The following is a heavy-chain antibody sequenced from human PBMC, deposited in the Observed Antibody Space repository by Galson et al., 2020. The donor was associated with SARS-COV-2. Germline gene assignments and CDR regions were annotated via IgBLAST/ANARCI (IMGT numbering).Heavy chain of an antibody. J-gene: IGHJ6*02. CDR2: ISSSSSTI. D-gene: IGHD2-2*01. Sequence: GGSLRLSCAASGFTFSSYSMNWVRQAPGKGLEWLSYISSSSSTIYYVDSVEGRFTISRDNAKNSLYLQMNSLRDEDTAVYYCARDRVYCSRSTCYSDDFYYGRDVWGQGTTVTVS. CDR1: GFTFSSYS. CDR3: ARDRVYCSRSTCYSDDFYYGRDV. V-gene: IGHV3-48*02.